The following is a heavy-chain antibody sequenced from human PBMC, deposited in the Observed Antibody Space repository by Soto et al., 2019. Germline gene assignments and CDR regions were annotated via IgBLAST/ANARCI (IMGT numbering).Heavy chain of an antibody. CDR1: GYSFTSYW. CDR3: ARAGANWNRVRPDGPVDY. D-gene: IGHD1-20*01. J-gene: IGHJ4*02. V-gene: IGHV5-51*01. Sequence: GESLKISCKGSGYSFTSYWIAWVRQMPGKGLEWMGIIYPGDSDTRYSPSFQGRVTISADNSISTAYLQWSSLKASDTAIYYCARAGANWNRVRPDGPVDYWGLGTLVTVSS. CDR2: IYPGDSDT.